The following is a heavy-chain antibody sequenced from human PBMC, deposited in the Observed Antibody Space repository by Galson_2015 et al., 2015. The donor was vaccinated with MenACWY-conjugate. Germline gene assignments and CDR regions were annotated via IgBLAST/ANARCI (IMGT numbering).Heavy chain of an antibody. CDR3: SRDPRVLDY. Sequence: SLRLSCAASGFTFSDYYMTWMRQAPGKGLEWVSYIGGSSGDTKYADSVKGRFTISRDNAKNSLYLQMNSLRVEDTAVYFCSRDPRVLDYWGQGTLVTVSS. J-gene: IGHJ4*02. V-gene: IGHV3-11*05. CDR1: GFTFSDYY. CDR2: IGGSSGDT.